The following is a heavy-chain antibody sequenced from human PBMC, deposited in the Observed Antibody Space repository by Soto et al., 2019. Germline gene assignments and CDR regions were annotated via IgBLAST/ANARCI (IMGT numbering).Heavy chain of an antibody. CDR2: ISSSSSTI. D-gene: IGHD5-18*01. CDR3: ARARIQLWSYYYYGMDV. V-gene: IGHV3-48*02. Sequence: GGSLRLSCAASGFTFSSYSMNWVRQAPGKGLGWVSYISSSSSTIYYADSVKGRFTISRDNAKNSLYLQMNSLRDEDTAVYYCARARIQLWSYYYYGMDVWGQGTTVTVSS. J-gene: IGHJ6*02. CDR1: GFTFSSYS.